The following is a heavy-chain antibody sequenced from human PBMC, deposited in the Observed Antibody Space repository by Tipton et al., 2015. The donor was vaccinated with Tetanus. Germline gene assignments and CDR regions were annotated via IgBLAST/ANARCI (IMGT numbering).Heavy chain of an antibody. J-gene: IGHJ4*02. CDR1: GYTFTNYW. Sequence: QSGAEVKKPGESLTISCKGSGYTFTNYWIAWVRQTPGKGLEWMGIIYPGDSDTRYSPSFQGQVTISADKSISTAYLQWSSLKASDTAMYYCARSCTNGVCYGDFDYWGQGTLVTVSS. CDR2: IYPGDSDT. V-gene: IGHV5-51*01. D-gene: IGHD2-8*01. CDR3: ARSCTNGVCYGDFDY.